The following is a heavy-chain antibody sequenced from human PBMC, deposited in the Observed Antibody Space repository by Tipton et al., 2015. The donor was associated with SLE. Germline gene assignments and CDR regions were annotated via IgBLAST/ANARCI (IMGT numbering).Heavy chain of an antibody. V-gene: IGHV4-59*01. J-gene: IGHJ1*01. CDR3: ARDTRAGY. CDR2: IYDGGRT. Sequence: TLSLTCTVSGVSISYYYWSWIRQTPGKGLEWIGYIYDGGRTNYNPSLKSRVTISVDMSKNQFSLKLSSVTAADTAVYYCARDTRAGYWGQGTLVTVSS. CDR1: GVSISYYY. D-gene: IGHD2-2*01.